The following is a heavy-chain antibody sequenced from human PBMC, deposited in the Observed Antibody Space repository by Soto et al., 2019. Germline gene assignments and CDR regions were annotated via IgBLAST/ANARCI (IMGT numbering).Heavy chain of an antibody. D-gene: IGHD5-12*01. V-gene: IGHV4-59*01. CDR1: GGSISSYY. J-gene: IGHJ4*02. Sequence: SETLSLTCTVSGGSISSYYWSWIRQPPGKGLEWIGYIYYSGSTNYNPSLKSRVTISVDTSKSQFSLKLSSVTAADTAVYYCARGCRGYEPYYFDFWGQGTLVTVSS. CDR3: ARGCRGYEPYYFDF. CDR2: IYYSGST.